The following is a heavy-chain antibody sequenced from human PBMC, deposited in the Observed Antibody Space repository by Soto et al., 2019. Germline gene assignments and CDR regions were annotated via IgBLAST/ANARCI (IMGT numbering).Heavy chain of an antibody. Sequence: GGSLRLSCAASGFTFSSYGMHWVRQAPGKGLEWVAVISYDGSNKYYADSVKGRFTISRDNSKNTLYLQMNSLRAEDTAVYYCAKESIAARPFYYYYMDVWGKGTTVTVSS. CDR2: ISYDGSNK. J-gene: IGHJ6*03. CDR3: AKESIAARPFYYYYMDV. CDR1: GFTFSSYG. D-gene: IGHD6-6*01. V-gene: IGHV3-30*18.